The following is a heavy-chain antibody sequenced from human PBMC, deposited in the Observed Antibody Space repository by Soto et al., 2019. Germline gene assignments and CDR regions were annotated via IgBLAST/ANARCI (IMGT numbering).Heavy chain of an antibody. Sequence: QVQLVESGGGVVQPGRSLRLSCAASGFTFSNYAMHWVRQAPGKGLEWVAVTSYDGRVKYYANSVKGRFTISRDNSKNTLYLQMNSLRAEDTAVYYCARVKSGYSYASNDYWGQGTLVTVSS. D-gene: IGHD5-18*01. CDR2: TSYDGRVK. CDR3: ARVKSGYSYASNDY. V-gene: IGHV3-30*04. J-gene: IGHJ4*02. CDR1: GFTFSNYA.